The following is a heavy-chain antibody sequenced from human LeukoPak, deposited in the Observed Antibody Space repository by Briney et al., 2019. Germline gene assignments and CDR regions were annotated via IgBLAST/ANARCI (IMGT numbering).Heavy chain of an antibody. Sequence: GGSLRLSCAASGFIFRNYAMSWVRQAPGKGLEWVSAITGSGDTTYYADSVKGRFTISRDNSKNTLYLQMNSLRAEDTAVYYCARDRGVVPAASRFDPWGQGTLVTVSS. V-gene: IGHV3-23*01. J-gene: IGHJ5*02. CDR2: ITGSGDTT. CDR1: GFIFRNYA. D-gene: IGHD2-2*01. CDR3: ARDRGVVPAASRFDP.